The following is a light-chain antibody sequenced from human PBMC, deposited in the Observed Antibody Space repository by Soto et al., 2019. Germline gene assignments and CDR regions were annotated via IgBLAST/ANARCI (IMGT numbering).Light chain of an antibody. Sequence: DIQMTQSPSSLSASVGDRVTITCQASQDISNYLSWYQQKPGKAPKLLICDAANLQTGVPSRFSGGGSGTHFALTISSLQPEDIATYYCQHYHNLPFTFGPGTKVDVK. CDR1: QDISNY. CDR3: QHYHNLPFT. J-gene: IGKJ3*01. CDR2: DAA. V-gene: IGKV1-33*01.